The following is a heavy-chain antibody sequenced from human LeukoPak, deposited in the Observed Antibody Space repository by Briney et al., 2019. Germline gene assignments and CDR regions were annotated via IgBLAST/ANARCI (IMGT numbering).Heavy chain of an antibody. J-gene: IGHJ4*02. V-gene: IGHV1-46*01. CDR3: ARGDSSGDFDY. D-gene: IGHD3-22*01. CDR1: GYTFTSYY. CDR2: INPSGGST. Sequence: ASVKVSCKASGYTFTSYYMHWVRQAPGQGLEWVGLINPSGGSTSFPQKFQGRVSKTRYTSTSTVYMELSSMRSEDPAVYYWARGDSSGDFDYWGQGTLVTVSS.